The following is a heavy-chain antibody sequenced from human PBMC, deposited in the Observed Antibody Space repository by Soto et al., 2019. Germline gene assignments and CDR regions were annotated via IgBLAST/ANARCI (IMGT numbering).Heavy chain of an antibody. CDR1: GDSVSGISSA. V-gene: IGHV6-1*01. CDR2: TYYRSRCYN. J-gene: IGHJ4*03. D-gene: IGHD2-15*01. CDR3: AREFPYYVCSGSCLDY. Sequence: QRLSLPCAMSGDSVSGISSAWEWIRPYPSRGLEWLGRTYYRSRCYNYYAVSVKSRITVTPDTSKNQFSLHLNSVTPEDTAVYCCAREFPYYVCSGSCLDYRGQGT.